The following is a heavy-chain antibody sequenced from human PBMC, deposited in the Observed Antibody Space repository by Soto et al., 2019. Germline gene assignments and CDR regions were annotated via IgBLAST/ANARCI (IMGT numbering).Heavy chain of an antibody. CDR1: GGNVRTCG. D-gene: IGHD1-26*01. J-gene: IGHJ3*02. CDR2: IYHSGST. V-gene: IGHV4-59*02. Sequence: SETQSLTSTVAGGNVRTCGWSWIRQPPGKGLEWIGYIYHSGSTNYNPSLKSRVTISVDTSKNQFSLKLNSVTAADTAVYYCAREVGGNSYTDAFDIWGQGIMVTVSS. CDR3: AREVGGNSYTDAFDI.